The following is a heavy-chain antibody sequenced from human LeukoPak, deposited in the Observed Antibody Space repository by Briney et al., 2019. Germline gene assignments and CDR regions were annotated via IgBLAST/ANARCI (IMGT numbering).Heavy chain of an antibody. J-gene: IGHJ6*02. CDR1: GYTFTSYG. CDR3: VREVTMVRGVITFYHYNGMDV. CDR2: ISAYNGYT. Sequence: GASVKVSCKASGYTFTSYGISWVRQAPGQGLEWMGWISAYNGYTSYAQNFQGRVTMTTDASTSTAYMDLRSLRSDDMAVYFCVREVTMVRGVITFYHYNGMDVWGQGTAVTVSS. D-gene: IGHD3-10*01. V-gene: IGHV1-18*03.